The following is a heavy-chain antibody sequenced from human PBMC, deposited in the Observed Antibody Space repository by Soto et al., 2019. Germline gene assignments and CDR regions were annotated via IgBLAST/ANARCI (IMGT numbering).Heavy chain of an antibody. J-gene: IGHJ4*02. Sequence: QVQLQESGPGLVKPSETLSLTCTVSGGSISSYYWSWIRQPPGKGLEWIGYIYYSGSTNYNPSLKSRVTISVDTSKNQFSLKLSSVTAADTAVYYCAAGVHLGELSPWDFDYWGQGTLVTVSS. D-gene: IGHD3-16*02. CDR3: AAGVHLGELSPWDFDY. V-gene: IGHV4-59*08. CDR1: GGSISSYY. CDR2: IYYSGST.